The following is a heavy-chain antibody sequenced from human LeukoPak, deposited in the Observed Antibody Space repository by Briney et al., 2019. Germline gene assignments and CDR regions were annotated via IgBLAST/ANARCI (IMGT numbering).Heavy chain of an antibody. CDR2: ISAYNGNT. CDR3: ARPYSSSWYSGSFDI. J-gene: IGHJ3*02. CDR1: GYTFTSYG. V-gene: IGHV1-18*01. Sequence: ASVKVSFKASGYTFTSYGISWVRQAPGQGLEWVGWISAYNGNTNYAQKLQGRVTMTTDTSTSTAYMELRSLRSDDTAVYYCARPYSSSWYSGSFDIWGQGTMVTVSS. D-gene: IGHD6-13*01.